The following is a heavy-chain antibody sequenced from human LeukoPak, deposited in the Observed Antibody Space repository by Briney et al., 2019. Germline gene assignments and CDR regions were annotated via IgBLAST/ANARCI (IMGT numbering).Heavy chain of an antibody. CDR3: SEGYFEPFDH. Sequence: SETLSLTCVLSGASVSSSHWNWIRQLPGKGLEWLGCLSYTGKTDYNPSLASRVTISLGTSENQVSLKLRSVTAADTAVYYCSEGYFEPFDHWGQGTLVTVSS. V-gene: IGHV4-59*02. CDR1: GASVSSSH. CDR2: LSYTGKT. J-gene: IGHJ4*02. D-gene: IGHD2/OR15-2a*01.